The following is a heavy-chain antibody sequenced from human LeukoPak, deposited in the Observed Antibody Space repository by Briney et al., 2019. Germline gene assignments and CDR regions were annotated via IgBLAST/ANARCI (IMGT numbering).Heavy chain of an antibody. D-gene: IGHD2-2*01. V-gene: IGHV1-18*01. CDR1: GGTFSSYA. J-gene: IGHJ4*02. Sequence: ASVKLSCKASGGTFSSYAISWVRQAPGQGLEWMGWISAYNGNTNYAQKLQGRVTMTTDTSPSTAYMELRSLRSDDTAVYYCGRERPLPAAMDYWGQGTLVTVSS. CDR2: ISAYNGNT. CDR3: GRERPLPAAMDY.